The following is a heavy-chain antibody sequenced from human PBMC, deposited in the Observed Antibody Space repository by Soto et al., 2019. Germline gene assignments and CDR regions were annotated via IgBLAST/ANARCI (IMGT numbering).Heavy chain of an antibody. D-gene: IGHD2-2*01. Sequence: SVKVSCKASGGTFSSYAISWVRQAPGQGLEWMGGIIPIFGTANYAQKFQGRVTITADESTSTAYMELSSLRSEDTAVYYCARGEVVVVPAATPYYYYYGMDVWGQGTTVTVSS. J-gene: IGHJ6*02. CDR2: IIPIFGTA. CDR3: ARGEVVVVPAATPYYYYYGMDV. V-gene: IGHV1-69*13. CDR1: GGTFSSYA.